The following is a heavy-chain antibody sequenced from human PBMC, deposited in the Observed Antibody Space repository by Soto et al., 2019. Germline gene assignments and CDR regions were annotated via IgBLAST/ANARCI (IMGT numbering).Heavy chain of an antibody. Sequence: AGGSLRLSCAASGFTFDDYTMHWVRQAPGKGLEWVSLISWDGGSTYYADSVKGRFTISRDNSKNSLYLQMNSLRTEDTALYYCAKDIACGSCYSDYYYGMDVWGQGTTVTVSS. CDR2: ISWDGGST. D-gene: IGHD2-15*01. CDR1: GFTFDDYT. J-gene: IGHJ6*02. V-gene: IGHV3-43*01. CDR3: AKDIACGSCYSDYYYGMDV.